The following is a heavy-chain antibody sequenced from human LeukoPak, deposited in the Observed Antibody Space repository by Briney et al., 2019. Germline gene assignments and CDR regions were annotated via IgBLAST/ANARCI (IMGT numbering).Heavy chain of an antibody. Sequence: SETLSLTCSVSSGSISSYHWSWIRLPAAKGLEWIGRIYSSGSTTYSPSLKSRVTMSLDTSKNQFSLKLTSVTAADTAIDYCARDPHPDYGVLDAFDLWGQGTMVTVSS. CDR1: SGSISSYH. CDR2: IYSSGST. D-gene: IGHD4-17*01. CDR3: ARDPHPDYGVLDAFDL. V-gene: IGHV4-4*07. J-gene: IGHJ3*01.